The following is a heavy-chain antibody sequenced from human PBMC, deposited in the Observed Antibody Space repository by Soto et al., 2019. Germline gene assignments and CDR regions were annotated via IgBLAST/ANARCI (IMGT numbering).Heavy chain of an antibody. D-gene: IGHD3-22*01. CDR1: GFTFSSYS. CDR3: ARDSSGYFDYRWFDP. CDR2: ISSSSSAI. V-gene: IGHV3-48*02. Sequence: GGSLRLSCTASGFTFSSYSRNWVRQAPGKGLEWVSYISSSSSAIYYADSVKGRFTISRDNAKNSLYLQMNSLRDEDTAVYYCARDSSGYFDYRWFDPWGQGTLVTVS. J-gene: IGHJ5*02.